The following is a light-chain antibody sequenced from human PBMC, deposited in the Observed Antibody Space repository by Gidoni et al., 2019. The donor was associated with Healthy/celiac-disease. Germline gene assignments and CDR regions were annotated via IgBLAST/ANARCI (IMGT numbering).Light chain of an antibody. J-gene: IGKJ3*01. Sequence: IRMTQSPSSFSASTGDRVTITCLASQCISSYLAWYKQKPGKAPKLLIYAASTLQSGVPSRCSGSGSGTDFTLTISCLQSEDFATYYCQQYYSYPLTFGPGTKVDIK. V-gene: IGKV1-8*01. CDR2: AAS. CDR1: QCISSY. CDR3: QQYYSYPLT.